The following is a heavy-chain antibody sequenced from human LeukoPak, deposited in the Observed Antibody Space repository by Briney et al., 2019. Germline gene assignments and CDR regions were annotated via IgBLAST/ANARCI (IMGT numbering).Heavy chain of an antibody. D-gene: IGHD3-16*01. V-gene: IGHV3-7*05. CDR1: GFTFSSFW. Sequence: GGSLRLSCEVSGFTFSSFWMNWVHQAPGKGLEWEANINQDGSEKWYVDSVKGRFTISRDNAKNSVFLQMNSLRAEDTAVYYCARDATPPGIIFDYWGQGTLVTVSS. J-gene: IGHJ4*02. CDR2: INQDGSEK. CDR3: ARDATPPGIIFDY.